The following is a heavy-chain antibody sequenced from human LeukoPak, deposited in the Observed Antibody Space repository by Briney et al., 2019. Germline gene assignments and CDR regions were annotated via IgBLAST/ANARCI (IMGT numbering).Heavy chain of an antibody. CDR3: AKEDRYSDRGEVPNFDY. CDR2: ISYDGSNK. Sequence: GGSLRLSCAASGFTFSSYGMHWVRQAPGKGLEWVAVISYDGSNKYYADSVKGRFTISRDNSKNTLYLQMNSLRAEDTAVYYCAKEDRYSDRGEVPNFDYWGQGTLVTVSS. J-gene: IGHJ4*02. CDR1: GFTFSSYG. D-gene: IGHD3-16*01. V-gene: IGHV3-30*18.